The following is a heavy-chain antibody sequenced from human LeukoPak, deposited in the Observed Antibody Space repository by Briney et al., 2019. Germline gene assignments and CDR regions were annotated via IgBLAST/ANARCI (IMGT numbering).Heavy chain of an antibody. CDR3: ARVEDGCFDY. V-gene: IGHV4-61*01. J-gene: IGHJ4*02. CDR1: GGSVSSGSYY. D-gene: IGHD5-24*01. CDR2: IYYSGSS. Sequence: PSETLSLTCTVSGGSVSSGSYYWSWIRQPPGKGLEWIGNIYYSGSSNYNPSLKSRVTLSVDTSKNQFSLKLSPVTAADTAVYYCARVEDGCFDYWGQGTLVTVSS.